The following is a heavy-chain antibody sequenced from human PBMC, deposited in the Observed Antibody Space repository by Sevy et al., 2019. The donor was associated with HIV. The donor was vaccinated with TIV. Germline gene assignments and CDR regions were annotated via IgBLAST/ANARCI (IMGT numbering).Heavy chain of an antibody. D-gene: IGHD5-12*01. CDR3: GRWDMATSSDAFDF. Sequence: ASVKVSCKPSGYTFTSFGFTWVRQAPGQGLEWVGSINTYNSNTYYAQRLQGRLSMTTDTSTSTAYMELRSLRSDDTAVYFCGRWDMATSSDAFDFRGQGTMVTVSS. CDR2: INTYNSNT. J-gene: IGHJ3*01. V-gene: IGHV1-18*01. CDR1: GYTFTSFG.